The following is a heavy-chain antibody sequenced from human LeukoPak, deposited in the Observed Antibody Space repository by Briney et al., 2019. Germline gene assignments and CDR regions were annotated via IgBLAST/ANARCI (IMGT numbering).Heavy chain of an antibody. D-gene: IGHD6-19*01. J-gene: IGHJ2*01. CDR2: IYHSGST. Sequence: SETLSLTCAVSGGSISSGGYSWSRIRQPPGKGLEWIGYIYHSGSTYYNPSLKSRVTISVDRSKNQFSLKLSSVTAADTAVYYCARAVAGRPWYFDLWGRGTLVTVSS. CDR1: GGSISSGGYS. V-gene: IGHV4-30-2*01. CDR3: ARAVAGRPWYFDL.